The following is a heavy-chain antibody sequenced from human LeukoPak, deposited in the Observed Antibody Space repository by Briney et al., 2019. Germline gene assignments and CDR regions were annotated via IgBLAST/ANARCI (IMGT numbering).Heavy chain of an antibody. J-gene: IGHJ6*03. CDR1: GSRFTSYW. D-gene: IGHD1-26*01. CDR3: ARLVGAPYYYYYMDV. V-gene: IGHV5-51*01. Sequence: GESLKISCKGSGSRFTSYWIGWVRQMPGKGLEWMGIIYPGDSDTRYSPSFQGQVTISADKSISTAYLQWSSLKASDTAMYYCARLVGAPYYYYYMDVWGKGTTVTVSS. CDR2: IYPGDSDT.